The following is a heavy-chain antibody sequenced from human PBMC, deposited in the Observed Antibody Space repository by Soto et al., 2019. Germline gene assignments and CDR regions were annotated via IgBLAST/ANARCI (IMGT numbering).Heavy chain of an antibody. J-gene: IGHJ6*02. V-gene: IGHV1-18*01. CDR3: KRVGYYVSSGARNYHYYGMDV. CDR1: GYSFSSYG. D-gene: IGHD3-22*01. Sequence: ASVKVSCKASGYSFSSYGITWVRQAPGQGLEWLGRISPYNKDTKYTQRQQGRVTITTDTSTRTTNINNRGLRPDDTAIYIHKRVGYYVSSGARNYHYYGMDVWGQGTTGTVSS. CDR2: ISPYNKDT.